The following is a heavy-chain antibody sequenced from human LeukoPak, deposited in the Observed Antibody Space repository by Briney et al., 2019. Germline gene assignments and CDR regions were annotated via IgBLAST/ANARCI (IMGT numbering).Heavy chain of an antibody. Sequence: GGSLRLSCAASGFTFSNFAIHWVRQAPGKGLEFVSGIRSTGDSTYYANSAKGRFTISRDNSKNTLYLQMNSLRAEDTAVYYCAKDYGDFYFDYWGQGTLVTVSS. CDR1: GFTFSNFA. CDR3: AKDYGDFYFDY. CDR2: IRSTGDST. V-gene: IGHV3-64*01. D-gene: IGHD4-17*01. J-gene: IGHJ4*02.